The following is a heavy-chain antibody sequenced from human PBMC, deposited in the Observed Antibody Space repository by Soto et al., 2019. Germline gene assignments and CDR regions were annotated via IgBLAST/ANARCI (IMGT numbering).Heavy chain of an antibody. Sequence: ASVKVSCKASGYTFTSYAMHWVRQAPGQMLEWMGWINAGNGNTKYSQKFQGRVTITRDTSASTAYMELSSLRSEDTAVYYCARNRAPGYCSGGSCYSSNWFDPWGQGTLVTVSS. J-gene: IGHJ5*02. V-gene: IGHV1-3*01. D-gene: IGHD2-15*01. CDR1: GYTFTSYA. CDR2: INAGNGNT. CDR3: ARNRAPGYCSGGSCYSSNWFDP.